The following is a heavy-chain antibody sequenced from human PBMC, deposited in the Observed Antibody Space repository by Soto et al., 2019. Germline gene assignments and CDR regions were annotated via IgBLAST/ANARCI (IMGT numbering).Heavy chain of an antibody. V-gene: IGHV3-13*01. CDR2: IGTAGDT. Sequence: PGGSLRLSCAASGFTFSSYDMHWVRQATGKGLEWVSAIGTAGDTYYPGSVKGRFTISRENAKNSLYLQMNSLRAEDTAVYYCARAGYSSGSFDYWGQGTLVTVSS. J-gene: IGHJ4*02. CDR3: ARAGYSSGSFDY. CDR1: GFTFSSYD. D-gene: IGHD6-19*01.